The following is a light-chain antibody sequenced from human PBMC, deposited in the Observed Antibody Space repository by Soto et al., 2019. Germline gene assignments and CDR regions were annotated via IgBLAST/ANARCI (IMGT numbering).Light chain of an antibody. CDR2: ETN. V-gene: IGLV1-51*02. Sequence: QSALTQPPSVSAAPGQTVTISFSGSSSDVGSNYVCWYQQFSGSAPKLLIYETNKRSSGIPDRFSGSKSGASATLAITGLQTGDEADYYCGTWDSSLSADVFGTGTKLTVL. CDR3: GTWDSSLSADV. CDR1: SSDVGSNY. J-gene: IGLJ1*01.